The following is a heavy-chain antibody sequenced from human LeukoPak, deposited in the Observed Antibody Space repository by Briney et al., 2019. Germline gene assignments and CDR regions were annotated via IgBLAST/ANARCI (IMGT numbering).Heavy chain of an antibody. CDR2: MNPDSGNT. Sequence: ASVKASCKASGHTFTSYDINWVRQATGQGLEWMGWMNPDSGNTGYAQKFQGRVTMTRNPSISTAYMELSSLTSEDTAVYYCARGFRHYYYYGMDVWGQGTTVTVSS. J-gene: IGHJ6*02. V-gene: IGHV1-8*01. CDR1: GHTFTSYD. CDR3: ARGFRHYYYYGMDV.